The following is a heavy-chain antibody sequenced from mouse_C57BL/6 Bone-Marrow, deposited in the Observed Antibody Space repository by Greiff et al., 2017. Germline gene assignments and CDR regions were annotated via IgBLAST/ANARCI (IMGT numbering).Heavy chain of an antibody. D-gene: IGHD1-1*01. J-gene: IGHJ2*01. V-gene: IGHV1-72*01. Sequence: QVQLQQPGAELVKPGASVKLSCKASGYTLTSYWMHGVKRRPGRGLGGIGRIDPNGGGTKYNKKFKGKATLAVDKPSSTAYMQLSSLTSEDSAVYYCHYYGSSYGDYWGQGTTLTVSS. CDR1: GYTLTSYW. CDR3: HYYGSSYGDY. CDR2: IDPNGGGT.